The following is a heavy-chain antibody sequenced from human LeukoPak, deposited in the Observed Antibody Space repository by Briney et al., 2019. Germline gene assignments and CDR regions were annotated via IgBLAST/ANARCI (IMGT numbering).Heavy chain of an antibody. Sequence: GGSLRLSCVASGFTFGKYWMSWVRQAPGKGLEWEANIKLDGSEKNYVDSVKGRFTISRDNTKNSLYLQMNSLRVEDTAVFYCARDQYDTWSRRGNFDSWGQGTLVIVSS. CDR1: GFTFGKYW. D-gene: IGHD3-3*01. V-gene: IGHV3-7*03. CDR2: IKLDGSEK. J-gene: IGHJ4*02. CDR3: ARDQYDTWSRRGNFDS.